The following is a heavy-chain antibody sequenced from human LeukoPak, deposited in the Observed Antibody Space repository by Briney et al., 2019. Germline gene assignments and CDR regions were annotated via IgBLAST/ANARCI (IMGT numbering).Heavy chain of an antibody. V-gene: IGHV1-2*02. CDR2: INPNSGGT. J-gene: IGHJ5*02. D-gene: IGHD3-3*01. Sequence: ASVKVSCKASGYTFTGYYMHWVRQAPGQGLEWMGWINPNSGGTNYAQKFQGRVTMTRDTSISTAYMELSRLRSDDTAVYYCARGGRPRERFLDTPLLQRNWFDPWGQGTLVTVSS. CDR1: GYTFTGYY. CDR3: ARGGRPRERFLDTPLLQRNWFDP.